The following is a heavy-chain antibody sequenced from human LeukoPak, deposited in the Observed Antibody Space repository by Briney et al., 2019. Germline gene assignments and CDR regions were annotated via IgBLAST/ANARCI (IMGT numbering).Heavy chain of an antibody. D-gene: IGHD3-9*01. CDR2: IYPGDSDT. CDR1: GYSFSTYW. J-gene: IGHJ4*02. Sequence: GESLKISCKGSGYSFSTYWIAWVRQMPGNGLEWMGIIYPGDSDTRYSPPFHGQVTISADKSISTAHLQWGSLQASDTAMYYCARGNDYDTLTGGYYFNYWGQGTLVTVSS. V-gene: IGHV5-51*01. CDR3: ARGNDYDTLTGGYYFNY.